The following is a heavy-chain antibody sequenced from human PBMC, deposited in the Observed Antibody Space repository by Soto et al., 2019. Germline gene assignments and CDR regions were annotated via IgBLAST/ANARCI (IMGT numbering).Heavy chain of an antibody. CDR1: GFTFSSYG. D-gene: IGHD3-3*01. J-gene: IGHJ6*02. CDR2: ISYDGSNK. Sequence: QVQLVESGGGVVQPGRSLRLSCAASGFTFSSYGMHWVRQAPGKGLEWVAAISYDGSNKYYADSVKGRFTISRDNSKNTLYVQMNSLRAEDTAVDYCAKEVWSGPMDVWGQGTTVTVSS. V-gene: IGHV3-30*18. CDR3: AKEVWSGPMDV.